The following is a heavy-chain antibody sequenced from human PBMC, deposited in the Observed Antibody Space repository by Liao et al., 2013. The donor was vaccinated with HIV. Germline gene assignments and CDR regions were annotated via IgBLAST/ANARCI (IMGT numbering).Heavy chain of an antibody. Sequence: QVQLQESGPGLVKPSATLSLKCTISGGSISSYSWNWIRQSAGRGWSGLGVSLPLGATIYNPSLQESSHHVSRHVPRSLCQLSSVTAADTAVYYCARDVSGEADYWGQGTLVTVSS. D-gene: IGHD7-27*01. CDR1: GGSISSYS. J-gene: IGHJ4*02. CDR2: SLPLGAT. CDR3: ARDVSGEADY. V-gene: IGHV4-4*07.